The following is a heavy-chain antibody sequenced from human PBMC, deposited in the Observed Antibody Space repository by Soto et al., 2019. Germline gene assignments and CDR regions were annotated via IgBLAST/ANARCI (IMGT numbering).Heavy chain of an antibody. V-gene: IGHV3-74*01. J-gene: IGHJ4*02. Sequence: GGSLRLSCAVSGFTFNSHWMHWVRQAPGKGLVWVSRIDTYGSTTNYADSVKGRFTISRDNARNTLYLQMNGLRAEDTAVYYCARGGALIDYWGQGTLVTVSS. CDR3: ARGGALIDY. CDR1: GFTFNSHW. CDR2: IDTYGSTT.